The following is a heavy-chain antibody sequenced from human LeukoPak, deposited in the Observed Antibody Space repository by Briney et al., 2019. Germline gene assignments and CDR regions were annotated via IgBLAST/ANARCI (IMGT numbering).Heavy chain of an antibody. V-gene: IGHV3-66*01. D-gene: IGHD2-21*01. CDR1: GFTFSGYS. J-gene: IGHJ4*02. CDR3: ARASRLLAFDN. CDR2: IYNGDNT. Sequence: PGGSLRLSCAASGFTFSGYSMNWVRQAPGKGLEWVSVIYNGDNTAYADSVKGRFTVSRDNSKNTLYLQMYSLRAEDTAVYFCARASRLLAFDNWGQGTLVTVSS.